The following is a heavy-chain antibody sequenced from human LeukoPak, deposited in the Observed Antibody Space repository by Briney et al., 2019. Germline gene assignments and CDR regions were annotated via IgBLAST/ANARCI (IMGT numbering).Heavy chain of an antibody. V-gene: IGHV4-34*01. J-gene: IGHJ4*02. CDR2: INHSGSS. D-gene: IGHD6-6*01. CDR3: ARGHEY. Sequence: SETLSLTCTVSGGSISSYYWSWIRQPPGKGLEWIGEINHSGSSNYNPSLKSRVTISVDTSKNQFSLKLSSVTAADTAVYYCARGHEYWGQGTLVTVSS. CDR1: GGSISSYY.